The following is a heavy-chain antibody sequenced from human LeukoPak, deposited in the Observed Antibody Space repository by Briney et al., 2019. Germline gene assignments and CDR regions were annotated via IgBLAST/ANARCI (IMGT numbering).Heavy chain of an antibody. J-gene: IGHJ4*02. V-gene: IGHV3-23*01. CDR3: ARERRITIFGVVTHPPDY. D-gene: IGHD3-3*01. CDR1: GFSFSSYA. CDR2: ISRSGGST. Sequence: GGSLRLSCAASGFSFSSYAMSWVRQAPGKGLEWVSAISRSGGSTYYADSVKGRFTISRDNSKNTLYLQMNSLRAEDTAVYYCARERRITIFGVVTHPPDYWGQGTLVTVSS.